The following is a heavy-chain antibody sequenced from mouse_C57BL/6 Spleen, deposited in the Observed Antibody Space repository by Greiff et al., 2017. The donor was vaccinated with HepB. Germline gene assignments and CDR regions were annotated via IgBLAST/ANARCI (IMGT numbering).Heavy chain of an antibody. CDR3: ARAPYGSSYVRENYFDY. D-gene: IGHD1-1*01. V-gene: IGHV1-82*01. J-gene: IGHJ2*01. Sequence: QVQLQQSGPELVKPGASVKISCKASGYAFSSSWMNWVKQRPGKGLEWIGRIYPGDGDTNYNGKFKGKATLTADKSSSTAYMQLSSLTSEDSAVYFCARAPYGSSYVRENYFDYWGQGTTLTVSS. CDR1: GYAFSSSW. CDR2: IYPGDGDT.